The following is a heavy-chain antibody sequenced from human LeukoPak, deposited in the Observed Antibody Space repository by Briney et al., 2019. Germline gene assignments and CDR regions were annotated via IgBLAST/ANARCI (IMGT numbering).Heavy chain of an antibody. D-gene: IGHD1-14*01. V-gene: IGHV3-48*02. Sequence: GGSLRLSCAASGFTFSSYSMNWVRQAPGKGLEWVSYISSSSSTIYYADSVKGRFTISRDNAKNSLYLQMNSLRDEDTAVYYCARGPYPRNYYYYYGMDVWGQGTTVTVSS. CDR2: ISSSSSTI. CDR3: ARGPYPRNYYYYYGMDV. J-gene: IGHJ6*02. CDR1: GFTFSSYS.